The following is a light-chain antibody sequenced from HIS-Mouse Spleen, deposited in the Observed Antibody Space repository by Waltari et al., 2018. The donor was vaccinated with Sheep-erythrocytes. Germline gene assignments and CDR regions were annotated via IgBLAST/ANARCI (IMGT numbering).Light chain of an antibody. CDR3: SSYAGSNNYV. Sequence: QSALTQPPSASGSPGKSVTISCTGTSSAVGGYNYASWYQQHPGKAPKLMIYEVSKRPSGVPDRFSGSKSGNTASLTVSGLQAEDEADYYCSSYAGSNNYVFGTGTKVTVL. CDR2: EVS. J-gene: IGLJ1*01. V-gene: IGLV2-8*01. CDR1: SSAVGGYNY.